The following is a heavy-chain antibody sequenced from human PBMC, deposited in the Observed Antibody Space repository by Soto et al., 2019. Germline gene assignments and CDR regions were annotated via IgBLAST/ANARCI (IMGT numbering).Heavy chain of an antibody. J-gene: IGHJ4*02. V-gene: IGHV3-30*02. CDR2: IRFDGSNI. Sequence: GGSLRLCWAVPGIMFTGYGRRWVRQAPGKGLEWVAIIRFDGSNIHYADSVKGRFTISRDNSKNTLYLQMNSLRAEDTAVYYFARDGVGGTLFFRYFHYCGQAALVTVS. D-gene: IGHD1-26*01. CDR3: ARDGVGGTLFFRYFHY. CDR1: GIMFTGYG.